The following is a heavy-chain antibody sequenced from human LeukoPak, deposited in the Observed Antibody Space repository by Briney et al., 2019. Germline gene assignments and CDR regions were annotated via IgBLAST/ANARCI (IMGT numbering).Heavy chain of an antibody. CDR2: INPISGDT. V-gene: IGHV1-2*02. J-gene: IGHJ4*02. CDR3: ARGVDLYSNYFDY. CDR1: GYTFTGYY. D-gene: IGHD4-11*01. Sequence: ASVKVSCKSSGYTFTGYYMRWVRQAPGQGLEWMGSINPISGDTNYAQKFQGGVTMTRDTSISTAYMELSRLRSDDTAVYYCARGVDLYSNYFDYWGQGTPVTVSS.